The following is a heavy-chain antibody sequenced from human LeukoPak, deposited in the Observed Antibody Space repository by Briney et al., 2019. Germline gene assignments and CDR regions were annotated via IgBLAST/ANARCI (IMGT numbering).Heavy chain of an antibody. V-gene: IGHV4-59*08. CDR3: ARAIASSGSRLFDY. Sequence: SETLSLTCTVSGGSISSYYWSRIRQPPGKGLEWIGYIYYSGSTNYNPSLKSRVTISVDTSKNQFSLRLTSVTAADTAVYYCARAIASSGSRLFDYWGQGTLVTVSS. CDR2: IYYSGST. D-gene: IGHD3-10*01. J-gene: IGHJ4*02. CDR1: GGSISSYY.